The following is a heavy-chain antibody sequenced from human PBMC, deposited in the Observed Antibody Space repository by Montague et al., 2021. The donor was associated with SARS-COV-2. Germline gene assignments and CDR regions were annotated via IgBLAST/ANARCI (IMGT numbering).Heavy chain of an antibody. J-gene: IGHJ3*02. Sequence: SETLSLTCAVSRGSFSNYYWTWIRQSPGKGLEWIGEINQVGAPNYTPSLKSRVTISLDTSKKQISLKLNSVTVADTAVFFCARGRPVQGSFRHFDSISSGALDIWGQGSLVIVSS. CDR3: ARGRPVQGSFRHFDSISSGALDI. CDR2: INQVGAP. CDR1: RGSFSNYY. V-gene: IGHV4-34*01. D-gene: IGHD3-9*01.